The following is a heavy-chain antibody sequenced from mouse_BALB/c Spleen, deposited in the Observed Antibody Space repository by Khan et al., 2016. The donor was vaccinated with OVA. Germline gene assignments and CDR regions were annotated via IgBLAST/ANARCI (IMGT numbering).Heavy chain of an antibody. J-gene: IGHJ3*01. CDR2: IFPGSVST. CDR3: ARGGYGGFDY. D-gene: IGHD2-2*01. V-gene: IGHV1-9*01. CDR1: GYIFSSYW. Sequence: QVQLQQSGGDLMKPGASVKISCKATGYIFSSYWIEWVKQRPGHGLEWIGQIFPGSVSTTYNEKFKGKATFTADTSSNTAYMQLSSLTFEDSAVYYGARGGYGGFDYWGQGTLVTVSA.